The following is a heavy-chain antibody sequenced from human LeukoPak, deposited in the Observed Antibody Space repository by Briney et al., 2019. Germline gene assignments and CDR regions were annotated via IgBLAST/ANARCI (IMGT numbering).Heavy chain of an antibody. J-gene: IGHJ3*02. Sequence: GESLKISCKGSGYSFTSYWIGWVRQMPGKGLEWMGIIYPGDSDTRYSPSFQGQVTISADKSISTAYLQWSSLKASDTAMYYCAREGGGLWFGEYAFDIWGQGTMVTVSS. CDR2: IYPGDSDT. CDR1: GYSFTSYW. V-gene: IGHV5-51*01. D-gene: IGHD3-10*01. CDR3: AREGGGLWFGEYAFDI.